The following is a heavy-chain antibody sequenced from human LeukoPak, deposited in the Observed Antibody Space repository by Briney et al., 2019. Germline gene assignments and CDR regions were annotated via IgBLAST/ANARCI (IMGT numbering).Heavy chain of an antibody. CDR2: ITSSSSYI. CDR1: GFTFSSYE. Sequence: GGSLRLSCAASGFTFSSYEMNWVRQAPGKGLEWVSYITSSSSYIYYADSVKGRFTISRDNAKNSLYLQMNSLRAEDTAVYYCAKSSPPPLRYWGQGTLVTVSS. V-gene: IGHV3-21*05. J-gene: IGHJ4*02. CDR3: AKSSPPPLRY.